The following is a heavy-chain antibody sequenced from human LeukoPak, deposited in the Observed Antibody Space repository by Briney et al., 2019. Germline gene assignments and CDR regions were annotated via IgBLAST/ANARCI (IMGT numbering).Heavy chain of an antibody. CDR2: IYSGGST. J-gene: IGHJ4*02. Sequence: GGSLRLSCAASGFTVSSNYMSWVRQAPGKGLEWVSVIYSGGSTYYADSVKGRFTISRDNSKNTLYLQMNSLRAEDTAVYYCARGGDFWSGYYTDDYWGQRTLVTVSS. D-gene: IGHD3-3*01. CDR3: ARGGDFWSGYYTDDY. V-gene: IGHV3-53*01. CDR1: GFTVSSNY.